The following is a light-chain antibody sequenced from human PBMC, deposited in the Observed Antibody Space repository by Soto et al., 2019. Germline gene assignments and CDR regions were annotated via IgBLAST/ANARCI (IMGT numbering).Light chain of an antibody. V-gene: IGKV3-15*01. CDR3: HQYNNWPPWT. J-gene: IGKJ1*01. CDR2: GAS. Sequence: EIVMTQSPATLSVSPGERATLSCRASQSVGSDLAWYQQKPGQAPRLLIYGASTRATGIPARFSGSASGTEFTLTITGLQSEDFAVYYCHQYNNWPPWTFGQGTKVDI. CDR1: QSVGSD.